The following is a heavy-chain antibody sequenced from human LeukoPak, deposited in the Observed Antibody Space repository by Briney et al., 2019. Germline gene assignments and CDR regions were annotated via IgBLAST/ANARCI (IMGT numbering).Heavy chain of an antibody. CDR2: INHSGST. Sequence: SETLSLTCAVYGGSFSGYYWSWLRQPPGKGLEWSGEINHSGSTNYNPSLTSRVTISVDTSKNQFSLKLSSVTAADTAVYYCAREPITMVRGVMTNGMDVWGKGTTVTVSS. CDR1: GGSFSGYY. J-gene: IGHJ6*04. CDR3: AREPITMVRGVMTNGMDV. D-gene: IGHD3-10*01. V-gene: IGHV4-34*01.